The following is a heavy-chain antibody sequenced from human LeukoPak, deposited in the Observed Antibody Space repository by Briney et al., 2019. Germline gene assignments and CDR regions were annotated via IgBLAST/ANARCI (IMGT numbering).Heavy chain of an antibody. CDR1: ESTFGAIP. D-gene: IGHD2-21*02. Sequence: GGSLGPSWAALESTFGAIPVIGAGQPPGKGRDWVSVISGSGGGTNYADSVKGRFTVSRDNSKNTLYLQMNSLRAEDTAVYYCAKDNALAYCGGDCYSDYWGQGTLVTVSS. V-gene: IGHV3-23*01. J-gene: IGHJ4*02. CDR3: AKDNALAYCGGDCYSDY. CDR2: ISGSGGGT.